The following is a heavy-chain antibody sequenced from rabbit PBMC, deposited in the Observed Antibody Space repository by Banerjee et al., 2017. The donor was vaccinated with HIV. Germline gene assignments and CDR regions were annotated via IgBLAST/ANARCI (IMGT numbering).Heavy chain of an antibody. CDR1: GFDFSSNA. D-gene: IGHD6-1*01. CDR2: IYAGSSGTT. J-gene: IGHJ2*01. Sequence: QEQLEESGGDLVKPEGSLKLTCTASGFDFSSNAMCWVRQAPGKGLEWIASIYAGSSGTTSPTPWAKGRFTISKTSSTTVTLQMTSLTAADTATYFCAREYAFSGAYGYAAFDSRAPGTLVPVS. V-gene: IGHV1S45*01. CDR3: AREYAFSGAYGYAAFDS.